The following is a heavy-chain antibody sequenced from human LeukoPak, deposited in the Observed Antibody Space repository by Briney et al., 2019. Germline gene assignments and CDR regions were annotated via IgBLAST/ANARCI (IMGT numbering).Heavy chain of an antibody. CDR1: GGSISSSSYY. Sequence: PSETLSLTCTVSGGSISSSSYYWGWIRQPPGKGLEWIGSIYYSGSTYYNPSLKSRVTISVDTSKDQFSLKLSSVTAADTAVYYCTRLEVRDIVVVPAAETYYFDYWGQGTLVTVSS. CDR2: IYYSGST. J-gene: IGHJ4*02. V-gene: IGHV4-39*01. D-gene: IGHD2-2*01. CDR3: TRLEVRDIVVVPAAETYYFDY.